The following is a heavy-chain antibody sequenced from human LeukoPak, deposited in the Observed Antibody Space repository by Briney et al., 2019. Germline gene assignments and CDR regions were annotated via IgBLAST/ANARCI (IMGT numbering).Heavy chain of an antibody. J-gene: IGHJ6*03. CDR1: GGSISSGSYY. D-gene: IGHD3-22*01. CDR3: AREVSDSSGYYYYYYMDV. CDR2: IYTSGST. V-gene: IGHV4-61*02. Sequence: PSETLSLTCTVSGGSISSGSYYWSWIRQPAGKGLEWIGRIYTSGSTNYNPSLKSRVTISVDTSKNQFSLKLSSVTAADTAVYYCAREVSDSSGYYYYYYMDVWGKGTTVTVSS.